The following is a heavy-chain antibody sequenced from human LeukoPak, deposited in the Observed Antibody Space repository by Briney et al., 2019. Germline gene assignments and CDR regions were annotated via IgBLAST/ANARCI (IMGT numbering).Heavy chain of an antibody. Sequence: PSESLSLTCTLSGDSLNSSSYYWRWIRQPPGRGLERSGITSYRGSTYYKPSLKSRVTVSVGTSKTQFSLKLTSVTAADTATLYCATDAEIGTILATFYIWGEKTMGTVSS. J-gene: IGHJ3*02. CDR2: TSYRGST. CDR1: GDSLNSSSYY. CDR3: ATDAEIGTILATFYI. D-gene: IGHD5-24*01. V-gene: IGHV4-39*02.